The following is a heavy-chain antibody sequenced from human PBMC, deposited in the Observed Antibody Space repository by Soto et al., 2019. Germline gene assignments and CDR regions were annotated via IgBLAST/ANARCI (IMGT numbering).Heavy chain of an antibody. D-gene: IGHD3-10*01. CDR3: ATPTPLRGAMITNINFDF. J-gene: IGHJ4*02. Sequence: ASVKVSCKASGGTFSSYAISWVRQAPGQGLEWMGGIIPIFGTANYAQKFQGRVTITADKSTSTAYMGLSSLRSDDTAVYYCATPTPLRGAMITNINFDFWGQGTPVTVSS. V-gene: IGHV1-69*06. CDR1: GGTFSSYA. CDR2: IIPIFGTA.